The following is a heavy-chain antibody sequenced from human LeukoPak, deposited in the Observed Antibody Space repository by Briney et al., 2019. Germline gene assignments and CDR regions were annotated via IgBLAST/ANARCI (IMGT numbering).Heavy chain of an antibody. D-gene: IGHD4-17*01. V-gene: IGHV3-9*01. CDR2: INWNSDSI. CDR3: ARHLYGDYADYYYYHMDV. CDR1: GFTFDDYA. J-gene: IGHJ6*03. Sequence: GGSLRLSCAVSGFTFDDYATHWVRQVPGKGLEWVSGINWNSDSIGYADSVKGRFTISRDNAKNSLYLQMNSLRAEDTAVYYCARHLYGDYADYYYYHMDVWGKGTTVTVSS.